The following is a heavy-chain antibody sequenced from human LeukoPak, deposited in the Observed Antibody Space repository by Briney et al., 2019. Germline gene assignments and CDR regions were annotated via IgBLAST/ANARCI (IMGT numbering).Heavy chain of an antibody. Sequence: SETLSLTCTVSGGSISSYYWSCIRQPPGKGLEWIGYIYYSGSTNYNPSLKSRVTISVDTSKNQFSLKLSSVTAADTAVYYCARVTEADYYGSGSSFDPWGQGTLVTVSS. CDR1: GGSISSYY. CDR2: IYYSGST. D-gene: IGHD3-10*01. CDR3: ARVTEADYYGSGSSFDP. J-gene: IGHJ5*02. V-gene: IGHV4-59*01.